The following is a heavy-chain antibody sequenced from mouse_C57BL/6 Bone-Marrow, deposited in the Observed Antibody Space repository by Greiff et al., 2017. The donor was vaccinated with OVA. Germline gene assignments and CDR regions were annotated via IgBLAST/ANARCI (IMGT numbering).Heavy chain of an antibody. CDR3: AREPTVAPDYYAMDY. V-gene: IGHV1-26*01. Sequence: VQLQQSGPELVKPGASVKISCKASGYTFTDYYMNWVKQSHGKSLEWIGDINPNNGGTSYNQKFKGKATLTVDKSSSTAYMELRSLTSEDSAVYYCAREPTVAPDYYAMDYWGQGTSVTVSS. CDR1: GYTFTDYY. CDR2: INPNNGGT. J-gene: IGHJ4*01. D-gene: IGHD1-1*01.